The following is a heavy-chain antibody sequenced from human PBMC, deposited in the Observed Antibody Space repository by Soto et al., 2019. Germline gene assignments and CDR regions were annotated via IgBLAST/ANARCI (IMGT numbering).Heavy chain of an antibody. CDR1: GYTFTSYG. V-gene: IGHV1-18*01. CDR2: ISAYNGNT. J-gene: IGHJ4*02. D-gene: IGHD2-15*01. Sequence: QVQLVQSGAEVKKPGASVKVSCKASGYTFTSYGISWVRQAPGQGLEWMGWISAYNGNTNYAQKLQGRVTMTTDTSTSTDYMELRSLRSDDTAVYYCARDLFGYCSGGSCYGVGYWGQGTLVTVSS. CDR3: ARDLFGYCSGGSCYGVGY.